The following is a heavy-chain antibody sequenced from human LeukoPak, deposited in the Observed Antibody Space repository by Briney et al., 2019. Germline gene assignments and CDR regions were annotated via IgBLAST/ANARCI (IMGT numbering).Heavy chain of an antibody. V-gene: IGHV4-34*01. D-gene: IGHD6-13*01. Sequence: PSETLSLTCAVYGGSFSGYYWSWIRQPPGKGLEWIGEINHSGSTNYNPSLKSRVTISVDTSKNQFSLKLSSVTAADTAVYYCARHVLIAAAGVDYWGQGTLVTVSS. CDR1: GGSFSGYY. J-gene: IGHJ4*02. CDR3: ARHVLIAAAGVDY. CDR2: INHSGST.